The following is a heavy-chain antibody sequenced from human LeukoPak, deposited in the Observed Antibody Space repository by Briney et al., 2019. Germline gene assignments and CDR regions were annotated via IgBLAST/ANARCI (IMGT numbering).Heavy chain of an antibody. V-gene: IGHV3-33*01. CDR2: IWYDGSNK. D-gene: IGHD3-10*01. J-gene: IGHJ6*02. CDR1: GFTFSSYG. Sequence: GGSLRPSCAASGFTFSSYGMHWVRQAPGKGLEWVAVIWYDGSNKYYADSVKGRFTISRDNSKNTLYLQMNSLRAEDTAVYYCARDGSMVRGGRKYGMDVWGQGTTVTVSS. CDR3: ARDGSMVRGGRKYGMDV.